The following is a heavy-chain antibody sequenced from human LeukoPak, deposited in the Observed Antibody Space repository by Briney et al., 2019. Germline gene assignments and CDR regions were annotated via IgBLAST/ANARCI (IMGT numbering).Heavy chain of an antibody. Sequence: GGSLRLSCAASGFTFSSYGMSWVRQAPGKGLEWVSAISGSGGSTYYADSVKGRFTISRDNSKNTLYLQMNSLRAEDTAIYYCAKAGGYFSARNWFDPWGQGTLVTVSS. J-gene: IGHJ5*02. CDR3: AKAGGYFSARNWFDP. D-gene: IGHD3-3*01. CDR1: GFTFSSYG. CDR2: ISGSGGST. V-gene: IGHV3-23*01.